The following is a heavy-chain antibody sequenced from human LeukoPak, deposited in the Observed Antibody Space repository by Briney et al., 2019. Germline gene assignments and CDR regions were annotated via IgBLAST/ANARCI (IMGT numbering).Heavy chain of an antibody. CDR1: GYTFTSYG. V-gene: IGHV1-18*01. D-gene: IGHD1-1*01. Sequence: ASVKVSCKASGYTFTSYGISWVRQAPGQGLEWMGWISGYNGNTNYAQNFQGRVTMTTDTSTSTAYMELRSLRYEDPAVFYCARRAIYTTDSYTHSYGFWGQGTMVSVSS. CDR2: ISGYNGNT. CDR3: ARRAIYTTDSYTHSYGF. J-gene: IGHJ3*01.